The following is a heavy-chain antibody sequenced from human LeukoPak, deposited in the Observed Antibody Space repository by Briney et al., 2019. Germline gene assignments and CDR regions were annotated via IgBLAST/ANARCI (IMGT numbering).Heavy chain of an antibody. V-gene: IGHV1-69*01. Sequence: SVEVSCKASGGTFSSYAISWVRQAPGQGLEWMGGIIPIFGTANYAQKFQGRVTITADESTSTAYMELSSLRSEDTAVYYCARVLERRLDYYYGMDVWGQGTTVTVSS. D-gene: IGHD1-1*01. J-gene: IGHJ6*02. CDR2: IIPIFGTA. CDR3: ARVLERRLDYYYGMDV. CDR1: GGTFSSYA.